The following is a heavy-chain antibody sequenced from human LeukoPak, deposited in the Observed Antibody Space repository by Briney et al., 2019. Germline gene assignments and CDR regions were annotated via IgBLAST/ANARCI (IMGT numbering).Heavy chain of an antibody. CDR2: ISAYNGNT. CDR3: AREGRTMVKYYYYYGMDV. J-gene: IGHJ6*02. Sequence: ASVKVSCKASGYTFTSYGISWVRQAPGQGLEWMGWISAYNGNTNYAQKLQGRVTMTTDTSTSTAYMELRSLRSDDTAVYYCAREGRTMVKYYYYYGMDVWGQGTTVTVSS. V-gene: IGHV1-18*01. D-gene: IGHD3-10*01. CDR1: GYTFTSYG.